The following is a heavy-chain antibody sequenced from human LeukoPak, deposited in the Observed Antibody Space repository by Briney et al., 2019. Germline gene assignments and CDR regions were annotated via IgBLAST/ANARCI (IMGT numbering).Heavy chain of an antibody. D-gene: IGHD3-3*01. Sequence: SETLSLTCTVSGGSISSYYWSWVRQPPGKGLEWIGYIYYSGSTNYNPSLKSRVTISVDTSKNQFSLKLSSVTAADTAVYYCASGVWRGIFDYWGQGTLVTVSS. CDR1: GGSISSYY. CDR2: IYYSGST. J-gene: IGHJ4*02. CDR3: ASGVWRGIFDY. V-gene: IGHV4-59*01.